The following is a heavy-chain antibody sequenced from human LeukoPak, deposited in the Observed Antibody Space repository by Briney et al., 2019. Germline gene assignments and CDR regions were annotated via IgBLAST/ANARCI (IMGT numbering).Heavy chain of an antibody. CDR2: IKMKTDGGTT. D-gene: IGHD6-19*01. CDR1: GFTFTNAW. CDR3: TRGNSGWYFDY. Sequence: GGSLRLSCAASGFTFTNAWMTWVRQAPGKGLEWVGRIKMKTDGGTTDYAAPVKGRFTISRDDSKNMLYLQMNSLKTEDTAVYYCTRGNSGWYFDYWGQGTPVTVSS. V-gene: IGHV3-15*01. J-gene: IGHJ4*02.